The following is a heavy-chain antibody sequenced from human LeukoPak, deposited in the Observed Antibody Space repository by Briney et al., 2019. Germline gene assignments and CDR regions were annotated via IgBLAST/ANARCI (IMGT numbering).Heavy chain of an antibody. CDR3: ARGPYSSGWYDY. Sequence: SETLSLACTVSGYSISSGYYWGWIRPPPGKGLEWIGSIYHSGSTYYNPSLKSRVTISVDTSKNQFSLKLSSVTAADTAVYYCARGPYSSGWYDYWGQGTLVTVSS. CDR1: GYSISSGYY. D-gene: IGHD6-19*01. V-gene: IGHV4-38-2*02. CDR2: IYHSGST. J-gene: IGHJ4*02.